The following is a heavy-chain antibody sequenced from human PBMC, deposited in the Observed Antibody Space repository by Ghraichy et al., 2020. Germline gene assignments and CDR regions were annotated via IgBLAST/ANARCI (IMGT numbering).Heavy chain of an antibody. CDR2: LCSSGSTI. CDR3: ARGDDYGDYGDY. J-gene: IGHJ4*02. Sequence: GGSLRLSCVASGFTFNSYEMNWVRQAPGKGLEWVSYLCSSGSTIYYADSVKGRFTISRDNAKNSLYLQMNSLRDEDTAVYYGARGDDYGDYGDYWGQGTLVTVS. D-gene: IGHD4-17*01. CDR1: GFTFNSYE. V-gene: IGHV3-48*03.